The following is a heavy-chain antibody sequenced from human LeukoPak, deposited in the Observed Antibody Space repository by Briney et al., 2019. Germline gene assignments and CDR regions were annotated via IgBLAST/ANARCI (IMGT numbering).Heavy chain of an antibody. J-gene: IGHJ4*02. CDR1: GGSFSGYY. D-gene: IGHD4-17*01. CDR2: IYYSGST. Sequence: SETLSLTCAVYGGSFSGYYWSWIRQPPGKGLEWIGYIYYSGSTNYNPSLKSRVTISVDTSKNQFSLKLSSVTAADSAVYYCARGLRGATVTTLDYWGQGTLVTVSS. CDR3: ARGLRGATVTTLDY. V-gene: IGHV4-59*01.